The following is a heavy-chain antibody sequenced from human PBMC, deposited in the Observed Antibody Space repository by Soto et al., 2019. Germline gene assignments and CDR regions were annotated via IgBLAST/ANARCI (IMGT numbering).Heavy chain of an antibody. Sequence: PGGSLRLSCAASGFTFSDHYMDWVRQAPGKGLEWVGRTRNKANSYTTEYAASVKGRFTISRDDSKNSLYLQMNSLKTEDTAVYYCALSSQGYYFDYWGQGTLVTVSS. CDR2: TRNKANSYTT. CDR3: ALSSQGYYFDY. J-gene: IGHJ4*02. CDR1: GFTFSDHY. D-gene: IGHD3-10*01. V-gene: IGHV3-72*01.